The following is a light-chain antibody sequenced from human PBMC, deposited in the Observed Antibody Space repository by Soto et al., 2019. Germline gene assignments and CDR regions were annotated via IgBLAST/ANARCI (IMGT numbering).Light chain of an antibody. CDR1: SSDVGGYNY. Sequence: QSVLTQPRSVSGAPGQSFTISCTGTSSDVGGYNYVSWYQQHPGKAPKLMSYDVTERPSGVPDRFSGSKSGNTASLTISGLQAGDEDDYYCCSYAGTYTVLFGGGTKLTVL. J-gene: IGLJ2*01. CDR2: DVT. V-gene: IGLV2-11*01. CDR3: CSYAGTYTVL.